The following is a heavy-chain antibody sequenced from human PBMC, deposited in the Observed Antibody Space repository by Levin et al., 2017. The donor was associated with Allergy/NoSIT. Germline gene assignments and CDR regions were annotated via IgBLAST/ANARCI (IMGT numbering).Heavy chain of an antibody. J-gene: IGHJ3*02. CDR3: ARLQARGNRAFDS. CDR1: GFTFTNYW. CDR2: IENDGRGT. D-gene: IGHD4-23*01. Sequence: GESLKISCVASGFTFTNYWMHWVRQVPGEGLVWVSRIENDGRGTNYADSVKGRFTISRDTAKNTVYLQLDSLRAEDTAIYYCARLQARGNRAFDSWGQGTMVTVSS. V-gene: IGHV3-74*01.